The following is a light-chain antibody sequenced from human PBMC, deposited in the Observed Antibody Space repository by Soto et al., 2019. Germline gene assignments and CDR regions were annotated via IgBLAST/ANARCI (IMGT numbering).Light chain of an antibody. Sequence: EIVLTQSPGTLSLSPGERATLSCRASQSVSSSYLAWYQQKPGQAPRLLIYGASSRATGIPARFSGSGSGIDFTLTISRLEPDDFAVYYCQQYGSSPLFTFGQGTKLEIK. J-gene: IGKJ2*01. CDR1: QSVSSSY. CDR3: QQYGSSPLFT. CDR2: GAS. V-gene: IGKV3-20*01.